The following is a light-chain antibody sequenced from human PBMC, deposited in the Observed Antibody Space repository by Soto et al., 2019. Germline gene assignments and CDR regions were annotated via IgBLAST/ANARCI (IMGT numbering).Light chain of an antibody. V-gene: IGKV3-20*01. CDR3: QQYDTSSVT. CDR2: GAF. Sequence: ETVLTQSPATLSLSPGERATLSCRASRSISTYLAWYQQKPGQAPRLLIFGAFNRATGIPDRFSGSGSGTDFTLTISRLEPEDFAVYYCQQYDTSSVTFGQGTRLEI. CDR1: RSISTY. J-gene: IGKJ5*01.